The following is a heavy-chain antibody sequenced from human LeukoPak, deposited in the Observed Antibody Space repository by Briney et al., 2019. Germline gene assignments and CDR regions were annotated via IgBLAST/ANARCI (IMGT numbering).Heavy chain of an antibody. J-gene: IGHJ4*02. V-gene: IGHV3-23*01. D-gene: IGHD6-13*01. CDR2: ISGCGGST. Sequence: GGSLRLSCAASGFTFSSYAMSWVRQAPGKGLEWVSAISGCGGSTYYADSVKGRFTISRDNSKNTLYLQMNSLRAEDTAVYYCAKDLGSSWDFDYWGQGTLVTVSS. CDR3: AKDLGSSWDFDY. CDR1: GFTFSSYA.